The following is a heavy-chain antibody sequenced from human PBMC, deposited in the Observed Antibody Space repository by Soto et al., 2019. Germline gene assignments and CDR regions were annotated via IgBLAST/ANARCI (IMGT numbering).Heavy chain of an antibody. CDR1: GGPISSSSYY. V-gene: IGHV4-39*01. J-gene: IGHJ6*02. Sequence: PSETLSLTFTFSGGPISSSSYYWGWIHQPPGKGLEWIGSIYYRGRTYYTPSLKSRVTISVDTSKNQFSLKLSSVTAADTAVYYCARRLYYDSSGFEGGGMDVWGQGTTVT. CDR3: ARRLYYDSSGFEGGGMDV. D-gene: IGHD3-22*01. CDR2: IYYRGRT.